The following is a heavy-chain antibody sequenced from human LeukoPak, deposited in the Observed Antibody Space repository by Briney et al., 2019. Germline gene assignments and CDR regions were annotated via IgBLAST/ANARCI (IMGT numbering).Heavy chain of an antibody. J-gene: IGHJ4*02. D-gene: IGHD4-11*01. CDR2: IYYGGST. V-gene: IGHV4-59*01. Sequence: SETLSLTCTVSGGSISSYYWSWIRQPPGKGPEWIGYIYYGGSTNYNPSLKSRVTISVDTSKNQFSLKLSSVTAADTAVYYCARGDDYSNYWGQGTLVTVSS. CDR3: ARGDDYSNY. CDR1: GGSISSYY.